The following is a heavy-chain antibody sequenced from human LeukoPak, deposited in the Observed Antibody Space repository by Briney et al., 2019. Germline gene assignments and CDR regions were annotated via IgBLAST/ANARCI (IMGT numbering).Heavy chain of an antibody. CDR1: GGSISSYY. Sequence: SETLSLTCTVSGGSISSYYWSWIRQPAGKGLEWIGRIYTSGSTNYNSSLKSRVTMSVDTSKNQFSLKLSSVTAADTAVYYCARDEEWGFGEYTIDYWGQGTLVTVSS. CDR3: ARDEEWGFGEYTIDY. D-gene: IGHD3-10*01. CDR2: IYTSGST. J-gene: IGHJ4*02. V-gene: IGHV4-4*07.